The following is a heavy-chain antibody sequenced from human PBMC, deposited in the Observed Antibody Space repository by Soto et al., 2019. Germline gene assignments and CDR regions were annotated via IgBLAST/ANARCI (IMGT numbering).Heavy chain of an antibody. J-gene: IGHJ4*02. V-gene: IGHV1-3*04. Sequence: QVQLVQSGAEVKKPGASMKVSCRTSGYSFTSHFIHWVRQAPGQRLEWMGWINTGNGNTRYSENLEGRVTITRATSASTVYMELSSLRSEDTAVYYCARVRYYYYDTSGYYSYWGQGTLVTVSS. CDR2: INTGNGNT. CDR1: GYSFTSHF. D-gene: IGHD3-22*01. CDR3: ARVRYYYYDTSGYYSY.